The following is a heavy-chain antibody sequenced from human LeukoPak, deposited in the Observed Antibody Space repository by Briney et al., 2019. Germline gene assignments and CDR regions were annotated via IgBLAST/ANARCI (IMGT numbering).Heavy chain of an antibody. J-gene: IGHJ5*02. CDR2: INPNSGGP. V-gene: IGHV1-2*02. Sequence: ASVKVSCKASGYTFTGYYMHWVRQAPGQGLEWMGWINPNSGGPNYAQKFQGRVTITRDTSISTAYMELSRLRSDDTDVYYCARQLRITMIVSGNWFDPWGQGTLVTVSS. CDR3: ARQLRITMIVSGNWFDP. D-gene: IGHD3-22*01. CDR1: GYTFTGYY.